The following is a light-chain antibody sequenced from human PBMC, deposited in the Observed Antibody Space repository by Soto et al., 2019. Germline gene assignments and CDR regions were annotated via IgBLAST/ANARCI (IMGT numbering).Light chain of an antibody. Sequence: DSVMTQSPLSLPFTPGDPSSISCSSSRFLVHRSGNTYFNWFQQRPGHSPRRLIYKVSNRDSGVPDRFSGSGSGTNFTLKISRVEAEDVAVYYCMQGTHWPWTFGQGTKVDI. CDR2: KVS. CDR3: MQGTHWPWT. J-gene: IGKJ1*01. CDR1: RFLVHRSGNTY. V-gene: IGKV2-30*02.